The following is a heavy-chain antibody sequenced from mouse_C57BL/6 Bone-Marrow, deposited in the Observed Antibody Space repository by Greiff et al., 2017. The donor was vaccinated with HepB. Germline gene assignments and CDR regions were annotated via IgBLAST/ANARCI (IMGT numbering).Heavy chain of an antibody. V-gene: IGHV1-20*01. CDR3: ARRDVGYYGSRGDFDV. Sequence: EVQLQQSGPELVKPGDSVKISCKASGYSFTGYFMNWVMQSHGKSLEWIGRINPYNGDTFYNQKFKGKATLTVDKSSSTAHMELRSLTSEDSAVYYCARRDVGYYGSRGDFDVWGTGTTVTVSS. D-gene: IGHD1-1*01. CDR2: INPYNGDT. CDR1: GYSFTGYF. J-gene: IGHJ1*03.